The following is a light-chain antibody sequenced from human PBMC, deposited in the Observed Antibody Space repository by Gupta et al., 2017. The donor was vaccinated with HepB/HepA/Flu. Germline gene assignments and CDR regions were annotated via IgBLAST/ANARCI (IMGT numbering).Light chain of an antibody. CDR3: QQYGTSPMYT. J-gene: IGKJ2*01. Sequence: EIVLTQSPGTLSLSPGERTTLPCRASQIVSNNYLAWYQQKPGQAPRLLIYGASSRATGIPDRFSGSGSGTDFTLTISRLEPEDFAVYYCQQYGTSPMYTFGQGTKLKIK. V-gene: IGKV3-20*01. CDR2: GAS. CDR1: QIVSNNY.